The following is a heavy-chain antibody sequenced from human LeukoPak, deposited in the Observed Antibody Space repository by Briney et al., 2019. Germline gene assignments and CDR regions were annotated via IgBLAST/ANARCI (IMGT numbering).Heavy chain of an antibody. CDR1: GFTFSTYA. Sequence: GGSLRLSCAVSGFTFSTYAMSWVRQAPGKGLECVSALSGNGNTIYYAGSVKGRFTISRDNSRNTLYLQMNSLRAEDTALNYCARDNYDSSGFTWGQGTLVTVSS. CDR2: LSGNGNTI. CDR3: ARDNYDSSGFT. V-gene: IGHV3-23*01. J-gene: IGHJ4*02. D-gene: IGHD3-22*01.